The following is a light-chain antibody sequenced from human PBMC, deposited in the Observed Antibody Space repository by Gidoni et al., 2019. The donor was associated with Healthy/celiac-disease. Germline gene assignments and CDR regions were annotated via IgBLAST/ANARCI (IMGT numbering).Light chain of an antibody. J-gene: IGKJ4*01. CDR1: QSVSSSY. CDR3: QQYGSSPLT. Sequence: EIVLMPSPGTLSLSPGERATLSCRASQSVSSSYLAWYQQKPGQAPRRLIYGASSRATGIPDRFSGSGSGTDFTLTISRLEPEDFAGYYCQQYGSSPLTFGGGTKVEIK. CDR2: GAS. V-gene: IGKV3-20*01.